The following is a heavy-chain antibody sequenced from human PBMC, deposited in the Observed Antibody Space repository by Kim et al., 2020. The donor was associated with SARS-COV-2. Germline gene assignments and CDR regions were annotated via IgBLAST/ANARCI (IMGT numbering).Heavy chain of an antibody. Sequence: GGSLRLSCAASGFTFRNYWMHWVRQGPGKGLEWVARIHSDRKGPSYADSVKGRFTMSRDNAKNTLYLEMNSLRAEDTAVYYCAREADGTGNNYCDYWVQG. D-gene: IGHD2-8*02. V-gene: IGHV3-74*01. CDR3: AREADGTGNNYCDY. CDR1: GFTFRNYW. J-gene: IGHJ4*02. CDR2: IHSDRKGP.